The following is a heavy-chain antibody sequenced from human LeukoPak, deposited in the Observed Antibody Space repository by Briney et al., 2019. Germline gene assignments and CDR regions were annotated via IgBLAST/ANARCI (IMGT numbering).Heavy chain of an antibody. CDR3: ARAPGVRYYYYMDV. CDR2: IYSGGST. CDR1: GFTVSSNY. J-gene: IGHJ6*03. Sequence: GGSLRLSCAASGFTVSSNYMSWVRQAPGKGLEWVSVIYSGGSTYYADSVKGRFTISRDNSKNTLYLQMNSLRAEDTALYYCARAPGVRYYYYMDVWGKGTTVTVSS. V-gene: IGHV3-53*01. D-gene: IGHD2-8*01.